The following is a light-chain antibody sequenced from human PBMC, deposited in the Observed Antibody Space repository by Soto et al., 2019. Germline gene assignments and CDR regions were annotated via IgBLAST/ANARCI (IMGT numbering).Light chain of an antibody. CDR3: QQADTFPIT. Sequence: DLQMTQSPSSVSASVGDRVTISCQASQGISRSLAWYQQKPGKAPKLLIYAASSLQSGVPSRFSGSGFGTDFTLTISSLQPEDSAIYYCQQADTFPITFGQGTRLEI. J-gene: IGKJ5*01. V-gene: IGKV1D-12*01. CDR2: AAS. CDR1: QGISRS.